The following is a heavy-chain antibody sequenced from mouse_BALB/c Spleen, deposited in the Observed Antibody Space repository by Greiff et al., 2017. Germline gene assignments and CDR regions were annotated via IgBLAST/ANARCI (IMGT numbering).Heavy chain of an antibody. Sequence: VQLQQSGAELVKPGASVKLSCTASGFNIKDTYMHWVKQRPEQGLEWIGRIDPANGNTKYDPKFQGKATITADTSSNTAYLQLSSLTSEDTAVYCCARAMITTGWFAYWGQGTLVTVSA. D-gene: IGHD2-4*01. J-gene: IGHJ3*01. CDR1: GFNIKDTY. CDR2: IDPANGNT. CDR3: ARAMITTGWFAY. V-gene: IGHV14-3*02.